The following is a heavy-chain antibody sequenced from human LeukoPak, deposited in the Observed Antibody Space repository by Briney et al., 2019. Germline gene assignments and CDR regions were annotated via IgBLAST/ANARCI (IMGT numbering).Heavy chain of an antibody. CDR1: GGSISSNNYY. CDR3: ASGQYYDLWSGYYVD. V-gene: IGHV4-39*02. J-gene: IGHJ4*02. D-gene: IGHD3-3*01. CDR2: IYYSGST. Sequence: SETLSLTCTVSGGSISSNNYYWGWIRQPPGKGLEWIGSIYYSGSTYYNPSLKSRVTISVDTSKNHFSLKLSSVTAADTAVYYCASGQYYDLWSGYYVDWGQGTLVTVSA.